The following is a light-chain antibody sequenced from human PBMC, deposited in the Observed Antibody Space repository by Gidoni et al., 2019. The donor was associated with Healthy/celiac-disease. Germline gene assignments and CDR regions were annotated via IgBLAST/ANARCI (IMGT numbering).Light chain of an antibody. CDR1: QYLSNY. CDR3: QQYDNLPLT. CDR2: DAS. J-gene: IGKJ4*01. Sequence: QITQSPSALSASGGDIVTITCQSSQYLSNYLNWYQQKPGKAPKLLIYDASNLETCVPSRFSGSGSGTDFTFTISSLQPEDIATYYCQQYDNLPLTFGGGTKVEIK. V-gene: IGKV1-33*01.